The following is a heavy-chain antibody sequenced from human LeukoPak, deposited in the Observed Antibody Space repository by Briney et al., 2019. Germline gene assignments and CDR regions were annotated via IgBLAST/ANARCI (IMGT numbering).Heavy chain of an antibody. CDR1: GGSISSGDYY. Sequence: SQTLSLTCTVSGGSISSGDYYWSWIRQPPGKGLEWIGYIYYSGSTYYNPSLKSRVTISVDTSKNQFSLKLSSVTAADTAVYYCARDPGCSGGSCYSRPFLVSDAFDIWGQGTMVTVSS. CDR2: IYYSGST. J-gene: IGHJ3*02. CDR3: ARDPGCSGGSCYSRPFLVSDAFDI. D-gene: IGHD2-15*01. V-gene: IGHV4-30-4*01.